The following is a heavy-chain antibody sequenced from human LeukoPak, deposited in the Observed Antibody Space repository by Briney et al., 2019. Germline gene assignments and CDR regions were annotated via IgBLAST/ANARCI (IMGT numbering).Heavy chain of an antibody. Sequence: GGSLRLSCAASGFTLSSYSMNWVRQAPGKGLEWVSYISGSSTHIYYADSVKGRFTISRDNARNSLYLQMNSLRAEDTAIYYCARSEHSSSSFDYWGQGTLVTVSS. D-gene: IGHD6-6*01. CDR2: ISGSSTHI. V-gene: IGHV3-21*01. CDR3: ARSEHSSSSFDY. CDR1: GFTLSSYS. J-gene: IGHJ4*02.